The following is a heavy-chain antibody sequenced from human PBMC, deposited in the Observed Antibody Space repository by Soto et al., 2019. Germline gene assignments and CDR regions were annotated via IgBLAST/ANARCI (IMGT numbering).Heavy chain of an antibody. CDR1: GGSFRGYY. D-gene: IGHD2-2*01. CDR3: ARCSSTTIPFDY. Sequence: TSETLSLTCAVYGGSFRGYYWSWIRQPPGKGLEWIGEINHSGSTNYNPSLKSRVTISVDTSKNQFSLKLSSVTAADTAVYYCARCSSTTIPFDYWGQGTLVTVS. V-gene: IGHV4-34*01. J-gene: IGHJ4*02. CDR2: INHSGST.